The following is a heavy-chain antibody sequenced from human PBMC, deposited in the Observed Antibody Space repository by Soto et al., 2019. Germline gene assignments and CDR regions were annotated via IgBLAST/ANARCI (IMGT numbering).Heavy chain of an antibody. J-gene: IGHJ4*02. CDR1: GDSVSSNTAG. Sequence: QVQLQQSGPGLVKPSQTLSLTCTISGDSVSSNTAGWNWIRQSPSRGLEWLGGTYYRSKWYNADAVFVKSRIIINPDTSKNQFSLQLSSVPPEDTAVYYCARGEEGSGRIFDYWGQGTLVTVSS. V-gene: IGHV6-1*01. CDR2: TYYRSKWYN. CDR3: ARGEEGSGRIFDY. D-gene: IGHD3-10*01.